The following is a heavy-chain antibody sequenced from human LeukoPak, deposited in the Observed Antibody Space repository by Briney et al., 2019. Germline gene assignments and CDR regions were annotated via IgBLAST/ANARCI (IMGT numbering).Heavy chain of an antibody. CDR2: IVGTTGTT. J-gene: IGHJ4*02. CDR1: GFPFSSYS. CDR3: VKDLSSWLPGVFDY. V-gene: IGHV3-23*01. D-gene: IGHD6-13*01. Sequence: GGSLRLSCAASGFPFSSYSMSWVRQAPGKGLELVSGIVGTTGTTYYADSVKGRFTISRDKSKNTLYLEMNSLRAEDTAVYYCVKDLSSWLPGVFDYWGQGTLVTVSS.